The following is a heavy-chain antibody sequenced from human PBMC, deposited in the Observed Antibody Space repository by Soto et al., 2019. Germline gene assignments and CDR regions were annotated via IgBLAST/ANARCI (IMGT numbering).Heavy chain of an antibody. CDR1: GFTFSDYS. V-gene: IGHV3-48*02. J-gene: IGHJ3*02. CDR3: ARGGISARRSDFDI. Sequence: EVQLVESGGGLVQPGGSLRLSCAASGFTFSDYSMNWVRQAPGKGLEWVSYISGSSSTIYYADSVKGRFTVSRDIARNSLYLQMNSLRDEDTAVYYCARGGISARRSDFDIWGQGTMVTVSS. CDR2: ISGSSSTI. D-gene: IGHD6-6*01.